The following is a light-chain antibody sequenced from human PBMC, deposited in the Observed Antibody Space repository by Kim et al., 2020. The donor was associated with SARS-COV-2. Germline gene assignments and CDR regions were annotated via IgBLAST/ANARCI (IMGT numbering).Light chain of an antibody. Sequence: LSPGERATRSCRASQSVSSSYLAWYQQKPGQAPRLLIYGASSRATGIPDRFSGSGSGTDFTLTISRLEPEDFAVYYCQQYGSSRTFGGGTKVDIK. CDR2: GAS. CDR1: QSVSSSY. J-gene: IGKJ4*01. V-gene: IGKV3-20*01. CDR3: QQYGSSRT.